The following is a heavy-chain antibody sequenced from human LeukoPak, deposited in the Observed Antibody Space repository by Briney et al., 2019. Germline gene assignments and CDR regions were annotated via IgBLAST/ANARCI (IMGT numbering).Heavy chain of an antibody. V-gene: IGHV4-34*01. Sequence: SETLSLTCAVYGGSFSGYYWSWIRQPPGKGLEWIGEINHSGSTNYNPSLKSRVTISVDTSKNQFSLKLSSVTAADTAVYYCARAGRWELPPDYWGQGTLVTVSS. CDR2: INHSGST. J-gene: IGHJ4*02. CDR1: GGSFSGYY. D-gene: IGHD1-26*01. CDR3: ARAGRWELPPDY.